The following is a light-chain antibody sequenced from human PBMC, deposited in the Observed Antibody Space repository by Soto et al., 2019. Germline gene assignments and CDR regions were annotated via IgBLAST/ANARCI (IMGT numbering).Light chain of an antibody. V-gene: IGLV2-23*01. J-gene: IGLJ2*01. CDR2: EGS. Sequence: QSALTQPASVSGSPGQSITISCTGTSSDVGSYNLVSWFQQHPGKAPKLMIYEGSKRPSGVSIRFSGSKSGNTASLTVSGLQAEDEADYYCCSYAFTNILVVGGGTKLTVL. CDR1: SSDVGSYNL. CDR3: CSYAFTNILV.